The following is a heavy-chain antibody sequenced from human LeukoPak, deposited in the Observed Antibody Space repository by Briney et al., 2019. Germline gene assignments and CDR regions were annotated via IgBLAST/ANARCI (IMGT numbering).Heavy chain of an antibody. D-gene: IGHD3-3*01. CDR2: IYYSGST. CDR1: GGSISSYY. Sequence: SETLSLTCTVSGGSISSYYWSWIRQPPGKGLEWIGYIYYSGSTNYNPSLKSRVTISVDTSKNQFSLKLSSVTAADTAVCYCARGYYDFWSGYDYWGQGTLVTVSS. J-gene: IGHJ4*02. CDR3: ARGYYDFWSGYDY. V-gene: IGHV4-59*01.